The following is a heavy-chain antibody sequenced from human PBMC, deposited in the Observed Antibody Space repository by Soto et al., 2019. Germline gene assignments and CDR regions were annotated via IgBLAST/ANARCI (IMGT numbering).Heavy chain of an antibody. Sequence: LGESLKISCKGSGYSFTSYWISWVRQMPGKGLEWMGRIDPSDSYTNYSPSFQGHVTISADKSISTAYLQWSSLKASDTAMYYCATQSTTVDAFDIWGQGTMVTVSS. CDR1: GYSFTSYW. CDR2: IDPSDSYT. CDR3: ATQSTTVDAFDI. J-gene: IGHJ3*02. D-gene: IGHD4-17*01. V-gene: IGHV5-10-1*01.